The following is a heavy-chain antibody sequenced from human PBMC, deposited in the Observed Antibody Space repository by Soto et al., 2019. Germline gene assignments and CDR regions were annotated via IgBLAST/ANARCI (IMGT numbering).Heavy chain of an antibody. J-gene: IGHJ4*02. V-gene: IGHV4-59*08. CDR3: ARLSDNSGYYPLDY. CDR2: IYYSGST. D-gene: IGHD3-22*01. Sequence: PSETLSLTCTVSGDSISSYYWSWIRQPPGEGLEWIGYIYYSGSTNYNPSLKSRVTISLDTSKNQFSLRLSSVTAADTAVYYCARLSDNSGYYPLDYWGQGTLVTVSS. CDR1: GDSISSYY.